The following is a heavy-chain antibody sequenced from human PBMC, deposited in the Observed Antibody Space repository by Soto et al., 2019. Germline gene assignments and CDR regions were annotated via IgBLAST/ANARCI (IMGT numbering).Heavy chain of an antibody. D-gene: IGHD5-12*01. Sequence: EVQLVESGGGLIQPGGSLRLSCAVSGFTVRANYMSWVRQAPGKGLEWVSVIYSGDTTYYADSVKGRFIISRDISKNTLYVQMNILRAEDTAVYYCHGYGYWGQGTLVTVSS. CDR1: GFTVRANY. J-gene: IGHJ4*02. CDR2: IYSGDTT. CDR3: HGYGY. V-gene: IGHV3-53*01.